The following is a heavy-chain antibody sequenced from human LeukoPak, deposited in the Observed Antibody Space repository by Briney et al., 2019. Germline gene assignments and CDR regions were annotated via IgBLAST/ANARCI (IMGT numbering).Heavy chain of an antibody. V-gene: IGHV3-23*01. CDR2: ISGSGGRT. CDR1: GITLSYYG. Sequence: GGSLRLSCAVSGITLSYYGMSWVRQAPAKGLEWVAGISGSGGRTNYADSVKGRFTVSRDNPKNTLYLQMNSLRAEDTAVYFCAKRGVVIRVILVGFHKEANYFDSWGQGALVTVSS. J-gene: IGHJ4*02. D-gene: IGHD3-22*01. CDR3: AKRGVVIRVILVGFHKEANYFDS.